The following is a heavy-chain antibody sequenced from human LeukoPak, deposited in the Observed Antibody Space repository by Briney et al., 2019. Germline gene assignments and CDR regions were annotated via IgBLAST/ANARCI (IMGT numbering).Heavy chain of an antibody. CDR2: IRNKVDGGSK. CDR1: GFTFGDYA. D-gene: IGHD5-18*01. V-gene: IGHV3-49*04. CDR3: ARDLSYGLSYDY. Sequence: GGSLRLSCTASGFTFGDYAVSWVRQAPPKGLEWVCFIRNKVDGGSKEYAASVKGRFTISRDDSNSIGYLQMNSLKTEHTAVYYCARDLSYGLSYDYWGQGNLVTVSS. J-gene: IGHJ4*02.